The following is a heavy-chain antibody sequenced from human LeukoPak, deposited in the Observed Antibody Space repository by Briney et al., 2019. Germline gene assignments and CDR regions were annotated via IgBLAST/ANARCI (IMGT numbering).Heavy chain of an antibody. J-gene: IGHJ5*01. CDR1: GGSISSDNYS. CDR2: INGSGGST. CDR3: ANPPTVTKIRFDS. D-gene: IGHD4-17*01. Sequence: PSETLSLTCTVSGGSISSDNYSWSWIRQPAGKGLEWVSDINGSGGSTYYADSVKGRFTISRDNSKNTLYLQMNSLRAEDTAVYYCANPPTVTKIRFDSWGQGTLVTVSS. V-gene: IGHV3-23*01.